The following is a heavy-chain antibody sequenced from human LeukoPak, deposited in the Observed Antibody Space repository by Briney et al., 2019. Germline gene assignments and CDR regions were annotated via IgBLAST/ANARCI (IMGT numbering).Heavy chain of an antibody. D-gene: IGHD4-17*01. Sequence: RGSLRLSCAASGFTFSSYGMHWVRQAPGKGLEWVAVIWYDGSNKYYADSVKGRFTISRDNSKNTLYLQMNSLRAEDTAVYYCARDSSDYVGYFDYWGQGTLVTVSS. J-gene: IGHJ4*02. CDR3: ARDSSDYVGYFDY. CDR2: IWYDGSNK. CDR1: GFTFSSYG. V-gene: IGHV3-33*01.